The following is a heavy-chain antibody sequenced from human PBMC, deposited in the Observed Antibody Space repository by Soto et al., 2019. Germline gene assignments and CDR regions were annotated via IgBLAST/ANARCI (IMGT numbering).Heavy chain of an antibody. CDR1: GGSISSYY. Sequence: SETLSLTCTVSGGSISSYYWRWLRPPAGKGLEWIGRIYTSGSTNYNPSLKSRVTMSGDTTKNQFSLKLSSVTAADTAVYYCAIDRVYDSSGYYYPDAFEIWGQGTMVTVSS. D-gene: IGHD3-22*01. J-gene: IGHJ3*02. V-gene: IGHV4-4*07. CDR3: AIDRVYDSSGYYYPDAFEI. CDR2: IYTSGST.